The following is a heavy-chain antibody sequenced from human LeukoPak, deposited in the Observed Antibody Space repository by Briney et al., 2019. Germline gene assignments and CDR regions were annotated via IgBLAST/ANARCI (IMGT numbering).Heavy chain of an antibody. V-gene: IGHV1-46*01. CDR1: GYTFTSYY. J-gene: IGHJ4*02. D-gene: IGHD3-10*01. CDR3: ARSWGPYYYGSGSYYEY. Sequence: ASVKVSCKASGYTFTSYYMHWVRQAPGQGLESMGIINPSGGSTSYAQKFQGRVTMTRDTSTSTVYMELSSLRSEDTAVYYCARSWGPYYYGSGSYYEYWGQGTLVTVSS. CDR2: INPSGGST.